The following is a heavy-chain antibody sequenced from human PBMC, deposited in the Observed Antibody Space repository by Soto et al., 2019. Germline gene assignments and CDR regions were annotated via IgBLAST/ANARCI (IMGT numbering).Heavy chain of an antibody. CDR3: ATDAYCSSYSCYLFVY. D-gene: IGHD2-2*01. CDR1: GGSISSSSYY. J-gene: IGHJ4*02. Sequence: QLQLQESGPGLVKPSETLSLTCTVSGGSISSSSYYWVWIRQPPGKGLEWIGSIYYSASTYYTPTLVTRVTISVVTSKNQFTLQLVSVTAADTAVYYCATDAYCSSYSCYLFVYWGQGTLVTVCS. V-gene: IGHV4-39*01. CDR2: IYYSAST.